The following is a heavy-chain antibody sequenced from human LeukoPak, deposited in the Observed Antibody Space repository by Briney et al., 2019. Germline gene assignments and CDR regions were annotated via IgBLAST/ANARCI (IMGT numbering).Heavy chain of an antibody. J-gene: IGHJ4*02. D-gene: IGHD2-2*01. CDR2: IHRSGST. CDR3: ARGIPHYCSSTTCPNDY. V-gene: IGHV4-34*01. Sequence: KPSETLSLTCAVYGGSFSGYSWSWIRQPPGKGLERIGEIHRSGSTNYHPSLKSRVTIPVDTSKNQFSLKLSSVTAADTAVYYCARGIPHYCSSTTCPNDYWGQGTLVTVSS. CDR1: GGSFSGYS.